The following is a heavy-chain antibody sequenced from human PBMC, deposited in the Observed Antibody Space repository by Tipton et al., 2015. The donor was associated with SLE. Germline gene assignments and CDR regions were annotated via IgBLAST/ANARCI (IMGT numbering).Heavy chain of an antibody. D-gene: IGHD4-23*01. CDR1: GGSISSSSFY. CDR2: IYYSGST. Sequence: TLSLTCTVSGGSISSSSFYWSWIRQPPGKGLEWIGYIYYSGSTNYNPSLKSRVTISVDTSKNQFSLKLSSVTAADTAVYYCARAPFGGTDYCGQGTLVTVSS. J-gene: IGHJ4*02. V-gene: IGHV4-61*05. CDR3: ARAPFGGTDY.